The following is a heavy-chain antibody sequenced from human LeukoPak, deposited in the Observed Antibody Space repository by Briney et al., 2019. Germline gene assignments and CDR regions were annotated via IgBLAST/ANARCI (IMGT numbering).Heavy chain of an antibody. Sequence: ASVKVSCKASGGTFSSYAISWVRQAPGQGLEWMGRIIPILGIANYAQKFQGRVTITADKSTSTAYMELSSLRSEDTAVYYCARDGSALAYYHDSSGYSLNAFDIWGQGTMVTVSS. CDR3: ARDGSALAYYHDSSGYSLNAFDI. J-gene: IGHJ3*02. V-gene: IGHV1-69*04. D-gene: IGHD3-22*01. CDR1: GGTFSSYA. CDR2: IIPILGIA.